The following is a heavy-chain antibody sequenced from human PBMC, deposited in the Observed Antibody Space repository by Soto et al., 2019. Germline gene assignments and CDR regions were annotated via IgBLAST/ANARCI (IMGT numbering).Heavy chain of an antibody. J-gene: IGHJ6*02. V-gene: IGHV3-30*18. CDR2: ISYDGSNK. Sequence: QVQLVESGGGVVQPGRSLRLCCAASGFTFSSYGMPWVRQAPGKGLEWVAVISYDGSNKYYADSVKGRFTISRDNSKNTLYLQMNSLRAEDMAVYSCAKDLVGYGIDVWGQGTTVTVSS. D-gene: IGHD2-8*02. CDR3: AKDLVGYGIDV. CDR1: GFTFSSYG.